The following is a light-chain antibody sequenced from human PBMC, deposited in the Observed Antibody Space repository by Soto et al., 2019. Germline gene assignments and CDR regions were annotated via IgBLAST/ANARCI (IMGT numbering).Light chain of an antibody. J-gene: IGKJ5*01. Sequence: EIALTQSPATLSLSPGERATLSCRASQSVNNYLAWYQQKPCQAPRLLIYDASNRATCIPARFSGSGSGTDFTLTICSLEPEDFAVHYCQQRSSWPHPFGQGTRLEI. CDR1: QSVNNY. CDR3: QQRSSWPHP. CDR2: DAS. V-gene: IGKV3-11*01.